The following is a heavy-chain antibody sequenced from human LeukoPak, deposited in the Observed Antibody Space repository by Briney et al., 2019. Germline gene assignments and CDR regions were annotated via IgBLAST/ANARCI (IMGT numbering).Heavy chain of an antibody. J-gene: IGHJ6*03. CDR1: GFTFSSYA. D-gene: IGHD3-3*01. Sequence: GGSLRLSCAASGFTFSSYAMSWVRQAPGKGLEWVALIWYDGSSEQYADSVKGRFTISRDNARDTLYLQMNSLRAEDTALYYCAKDDNWRGSYNYYYMDVWAKGPRSPSP. V-gene: IGHV3-33*06. CDR2: IWYDGSSE. CDR3: AKDDNWRGSYNYYYMDV.